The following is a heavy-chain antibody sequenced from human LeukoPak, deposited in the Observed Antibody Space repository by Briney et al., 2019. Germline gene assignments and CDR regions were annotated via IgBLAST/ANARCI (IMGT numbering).Heavy chain of an antibody. CDR2: IYSGGSV. CDR1: GFTVSSNY. J-gene: IGHJ6*02. Sequence: GGSLRLSCAASGFTVSSNYMSWVRQAPGKGLEWVSVIYSGGSVYYADSVKGRFTISRDTSKNTLYLQMNSLRAEDTAVYYCARDRRYADYYYYGMDVWGQGTTVTVSS. D-gene: IGHD3-16*01. CDR3: ARDRRYADYYYYGMDV. V-gene: IGHV3-53*01.